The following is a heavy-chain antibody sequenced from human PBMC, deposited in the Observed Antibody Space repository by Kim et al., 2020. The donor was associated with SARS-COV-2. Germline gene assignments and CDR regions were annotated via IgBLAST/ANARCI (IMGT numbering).Heavy chain of an antibody. CDR3: AKWVDFDY. CDR2: GGST. J-gene: IGHJ4*02. D-gene: IGHD2-15*01. V-gene: IGHV3-23*01. Sequence: GGSTYYADSVEGRFTISRDNPKNTLYLQMNSLRAEDTAVYYCAKWVDFDYWGQGTLVTVSS.